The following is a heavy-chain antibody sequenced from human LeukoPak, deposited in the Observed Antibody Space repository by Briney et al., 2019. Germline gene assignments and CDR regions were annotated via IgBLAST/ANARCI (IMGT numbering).Heavy chain of an antibody. CDR2: ISPSGST. V-gene: IGHV4-4*02. J-gene: IGHJ4*02. D-gene: IGHD1-1*01. CDR1: DVSIFRSNW. CDR3: ASVRTGDVFDY. Sequence: PSETLSLTCAVSDVSIFRSNWWSWVRQPPGKGLEWIGQISPSGSTNYSPSLKSRVTISVDKSKNQFSLKLSSVTAADTAVYYCASVRTGDVFDYWGQGTLVTVSS.